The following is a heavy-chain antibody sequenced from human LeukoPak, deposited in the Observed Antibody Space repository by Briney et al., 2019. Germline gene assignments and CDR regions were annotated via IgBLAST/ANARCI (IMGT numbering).Heavy chain of an antibody. V-gene: IGHV1-46*01. CDR3: ARTRLGGSGWYGIFY. J-gene: IGHJ4*02. CDR2: INPSGGST. CDR1: GYTFTSYY. D-gene: IGHD6-19*01. Sequence: ASVKVSCTASGYTFTSYYMHWVRQAPGQGLEWMGIINPSGGSTSYAQKFQGRVTMTRDMSTSTVYMELSSLRSEDTAVYYCARTRLGGSGWYGIFYWGQGTLVTVSS.